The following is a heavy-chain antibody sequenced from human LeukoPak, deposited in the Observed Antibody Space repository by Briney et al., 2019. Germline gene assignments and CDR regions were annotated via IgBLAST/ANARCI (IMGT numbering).Heavy chain of an antibody. J-gene: IGHJ4*02. V-gene: IGHV3-23*01. CDR1: GFTFRTYA. CDR3: AKGAGDYCSGGRCYPFDY. D-gene: IGHD2-15*01. Sequence: GGSLRLSCVASGFTFRTYAMSWVRRAPGKGLEWVSVISDTGTSTYYADSVKGRFTISRANSKNTVFLQMNSLRAEDSAVYYCAKGAGDYCSGGRCYPFDYWGQGTPVTVSS. CDR2: ISDTGTST.